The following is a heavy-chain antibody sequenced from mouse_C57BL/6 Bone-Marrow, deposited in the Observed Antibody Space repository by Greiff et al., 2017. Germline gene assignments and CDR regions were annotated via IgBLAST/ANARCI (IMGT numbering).Heavy chain of an antibody. V-gene: IGHV1-81*01. J-gene: IGHJ2*01. D-gene: IGHD1-1*01. Sequence: QVQLQQSGAELARPGASVKLSCKASGYTFTSYGISWVKQRTGQGLEWIGEISPRSGNTYYNEKFKGKATLTADKSSSTAYMELRSLTSEDSAVYFCARRGLRSYYFDYWGQGTTLTVSS. CDR3: ARRGLRSYYFDY. CDR1: GYTFTSYG. CDR2: ISPRSGNT.